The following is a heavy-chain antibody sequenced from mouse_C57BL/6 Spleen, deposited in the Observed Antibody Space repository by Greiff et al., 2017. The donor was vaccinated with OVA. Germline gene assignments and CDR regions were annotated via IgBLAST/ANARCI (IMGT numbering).Heavy chain of an antibody. Sequence: VQLQQSGAELVRPGASVKMSCTASGFTFTNYTMPWVKQRPGQGLEWIGYINPSSGYTKYTQKFKDKATLTADKSSSTAYMQLSSLTSEDSAVYDCARSGSYPDALDYWGQGTSVTVSS. D-gene: IGHD2-12*01. J-gene: IGHJ4*01. V-gene: IGHV1-4*01. CDR1: GFTFTNYT. CDR2: INPSSGYT. CDR3: ARSGSYPDALDY.